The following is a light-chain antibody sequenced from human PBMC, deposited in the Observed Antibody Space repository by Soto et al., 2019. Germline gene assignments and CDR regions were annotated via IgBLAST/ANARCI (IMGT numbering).Light chain of an antibody. Sequence: DIQMNQYPTSVSASVGDSVTIPCRASQGISSWLAWYQQKPGKAPKIRIYGASSLQSVVPSRVIGMGAGTDSTLTISSLQPEDLATDVGQQANSFPWTFVQGTKVDIK. CDR2: GAS. J-gene: IGKJ1*01. V-gene: IGKV1-12*01. CDR3: QQANSFPWT. CDR1: QGISSW.